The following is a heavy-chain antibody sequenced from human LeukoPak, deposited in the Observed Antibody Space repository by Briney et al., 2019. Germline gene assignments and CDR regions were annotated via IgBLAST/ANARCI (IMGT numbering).Heavy chain of an antibody. V-gene: IGHV3-7*01. J-gene: IGHJ6*03. CDR3: VRDAQVVAAADNYYYYYMDV. CDR2: IKQDGSEK. D-gene: IGHD6-13*01. Sequence: PEGSLRLSCAASGFTCSSFWMSWVRQAPGKGLEWVANIKQDGSEKYYVDSVKGRFTISRDNAKNSLYLQMNSLRAEDTAVYYCVRDAQVVAAADNYYYYYMDVWGKGTTVTVSS. CDR1: GFTCSSFW.